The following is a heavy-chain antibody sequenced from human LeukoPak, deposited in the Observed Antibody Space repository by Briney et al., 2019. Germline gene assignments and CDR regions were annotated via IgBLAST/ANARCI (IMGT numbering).Heavy chain of an antibody. CDR3: AKDMARPLYYDILTGYPTDYYGMDV. Sequence: PGRSLRLSCAASGFTFDDYAMHWVRQAPGKGLEWVSGISWNSGSIGYADSVKGRFTISRDNAKNSLYLQMNSLRAEDTALYYCAKDMARPLYYDILTGYPTDYYGMDVWGQGTTVTVSS. J-gene: IGHJ6*02. D-gene: IGHD3-9*01. CDR2: ISWNSGSI. V-gene: IGHV3-9*01. CDR1: GFTFDDYA.